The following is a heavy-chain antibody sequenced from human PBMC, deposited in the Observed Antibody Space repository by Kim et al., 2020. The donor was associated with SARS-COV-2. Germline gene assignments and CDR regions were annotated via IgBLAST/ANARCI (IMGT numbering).Heavy chain of an antibody. CDR1: GFTVSSNY. V-gene: IGHV3-66*01. D-gene: IGHD3-10*01. CDR3: AREIFDITMESSGVY. J-gene: IGHJ4*02. Sequence: GGSLRLSCAASGFTVSSNYMSWVRQAPGKGLEWVSVIYSGGSTYYADSVKGRFTISRDNSKNTLYLQMNSLRAEDTAVYYCAREIFDITMESSGVYWGQGTLVTVSS. CDR2: IYSGGST.